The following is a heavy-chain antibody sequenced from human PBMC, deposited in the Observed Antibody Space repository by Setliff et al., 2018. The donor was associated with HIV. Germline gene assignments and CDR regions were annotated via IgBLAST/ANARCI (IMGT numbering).Heavy chain of an antibody. CDR3: ARVRGRYYYHYAMDV. J-gene: IGHJ6*02. V-gene: IGHV4-4*02. Sequence: TLSLTCAVSGGSISSSNWWSWVRQPPGKGLEWIGEIYFSGSTNYNPSLKSRVTISVDTSKNQFSLKLSSVTAADTAVYYCARVRGRYYYHYAMDVWGQGTTVTVSS. CDR1: GGSISSSNW. CDR2: IYFSGST. D-gene: IGHD3-10*01.